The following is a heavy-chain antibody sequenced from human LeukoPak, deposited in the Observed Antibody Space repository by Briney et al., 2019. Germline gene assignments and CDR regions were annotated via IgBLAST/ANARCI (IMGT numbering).Heavy chain of an antibody. Sequence: GGSLRLSCAASGFTFSSYAMSWVRQAPGKGLEWVSAISGSGGSTYYADSVKGRFTISRDNSKNTLYLQMNSLRAEDTAVYYCAKDDVVVAATRGRPYYYDSSLSGFDYWGQGTLVTVSS. CDR2: ISGSGGST. V-gene: IGHV3-23*01. J-gene: IGHJ4*02. CDR1: GFTFSSYA. D-gene: IGHD3-22*01. CDR3: AKDDVVVAATRGRPYYYDSSLSGFDY.